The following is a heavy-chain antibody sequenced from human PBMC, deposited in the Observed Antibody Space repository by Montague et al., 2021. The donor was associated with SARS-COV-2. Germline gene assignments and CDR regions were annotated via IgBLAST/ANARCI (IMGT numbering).Heavy chain of an antibody. D-gene: IGHD5-12*01. Sequence: SETLSLTCTVSGGSISSYYWSWIRQPPGKGLEWIGYIYYSGSTNYNPSLKSRVTISVDTSKNQFSLKLSSVTAADTAVYYCARGAGGDSGYGKYYYYYYGMDVWGQGTTVTVSS. J-gene: IGHJ6*02. V-gene: IGHV4-59*01. CDR3: ARGAGGDSGYGKYYYYYYGMDV. CDR1: GGSISSYY. CDR2: IYYSGST.